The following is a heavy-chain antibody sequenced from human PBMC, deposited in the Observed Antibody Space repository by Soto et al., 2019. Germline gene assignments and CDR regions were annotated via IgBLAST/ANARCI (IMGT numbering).Heavy chain of an antibody. CDR2: ISSSGSTI. CDR3: AGDLRKQLPKYYYYYMDV. J-gene: IGHJ6*03. CDR1: GFTFSDYY. D-gene: IGHD6-6*01. V-gene: IGHV3-11*01. Sequence: QVQLVESGGGLVKPGGSLRLSCAASGFTFSDYYMSWIRQAPGKGLEWVSYISSSGSTIYYADSVKGRFTISRDNAKNSLYLQINSLRDEDTAVYDCAGDLRKQLPKYYYYYMDVWGKGTAVTVSS.